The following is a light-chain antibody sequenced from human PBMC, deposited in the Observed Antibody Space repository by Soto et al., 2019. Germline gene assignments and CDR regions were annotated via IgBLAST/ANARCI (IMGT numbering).Light chain of an antibody. V-gene: IGKV3-15*01. CDR3: QQYNNWPWT. Sequence: EIVMTQSPATLSVSPGERATLSCRVSQSVNTILAWYQQKPGQAPRLLIYGASTRATGIPDRFSGSGSGTEFSLTISSLQSEDFSVYYCQQYNNWPWTVGQGTKVEIK. CDR1: QSVNTI. J-gene: IGKJ1*01. CDR2: GAS.